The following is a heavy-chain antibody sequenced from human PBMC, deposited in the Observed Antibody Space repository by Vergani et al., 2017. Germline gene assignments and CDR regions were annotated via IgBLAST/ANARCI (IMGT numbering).Heavy chain of an antibody. J-gene: IGHJ4*02. CDR2: IKEDGSDK. D-gene: IGHD6-19*01. CDR3: AKSGPGFDSSGRS. CDR1: GFTFRTYW. V-gene: IGHV3-7*03. Sequence: EVQLVESGGGLVQPGGSLRLSCAASGFTFRTYWMAWVRQTPGKGLEWVANIKEDGSDKYYVESVKGRFTISRDNAKNSLYLQMNSLRAEDTAVYYCAKSGPGFDSSGRSWGQGTLVTVSS.